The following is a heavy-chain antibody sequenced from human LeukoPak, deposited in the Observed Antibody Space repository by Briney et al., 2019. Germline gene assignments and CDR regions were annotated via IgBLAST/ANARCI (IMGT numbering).Heavy chain of an antibody. Sequence: GGSLRLSCAASGFTFSSYWMSWVRQAPGKGLEWVANIKQDGSEKYYVDSVKGRFTISRDNAKKSLYLQINSLRTEDTAVYYCATKSGTYNNYWGRGSLVTVSS. CDR3: ATKSGTYNNY. J-gene: IGHJ4*02. CDR1: GFTFSSYW. CDR2: IKQDGSEK. V-gene: IGHV3-7*03. D-gene: IGHD1-26*01.